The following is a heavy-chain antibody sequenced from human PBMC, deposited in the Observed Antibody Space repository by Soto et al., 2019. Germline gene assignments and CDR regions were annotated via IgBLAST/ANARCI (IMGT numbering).Heavy chain of an antibody. J-gene: IGHJ6*02. CDR3: ARDLVRHIVVVTAVGYYYYYGMDV. V-gene: IGHV1-8*01. Sequence: GASVKVSCKASGYTFTSYDINWVRQATGQGLEWMGWMNPNSGNTGYAQKFQGRVTMTRNTSISTAYMELSSLRSEDTAVYYCARDLVRHIVVVTAVGYYYYYGMDVWGQGTTVTVSS. CDR2: MNPNSGNT. CDR1: GYTFTSYD. D-gene: IGHD2-21*02.